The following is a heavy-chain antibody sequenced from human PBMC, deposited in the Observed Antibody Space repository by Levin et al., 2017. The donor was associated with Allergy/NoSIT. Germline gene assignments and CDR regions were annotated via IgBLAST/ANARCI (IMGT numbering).Heavy chain of an antibody. CDR1: GYTFTNYG. D-gene: IGHD3/OR15-3a*01. Sequence: ASVKVSCKASGYTFTNYGVSWVRQFPGQGLEWMGWISGYNGNTNYPQKLQGRVTLTIDSSTTTVFMELRGLTSDDTAVYDCARDGVYDFRSPHYWGYFDLWGQGTLVTVSS. CDR2: ISGYNGNT. CDR3: ARDGVYDFRSPHYWGYFDL. V-gene: IGHV1-18*01. J-gene: IGHJ5*02.